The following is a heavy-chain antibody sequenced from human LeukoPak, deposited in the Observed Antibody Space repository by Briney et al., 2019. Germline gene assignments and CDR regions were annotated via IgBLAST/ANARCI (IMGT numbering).Heavy chain of an antibody. V-gene: IGHV3-23*01. D-gene: IGHD3-22*01. J-gene: IGHJ4*02. CDR1: GFTFSSYA. CDR3: AKRPYYDSSGYFSGPFYY. CDR2: ISGSGGST. Sequence: PGGSLRLSCAASGFTFSSYAMSWVRQAPGKGLEWVSAISGSGGSTYYADSVKGRFTISRDNSKNTLYLQMNSLRAEDTAVYYCAKRPYYDSSGYFSGPFYYWGPGTLGTVSS.